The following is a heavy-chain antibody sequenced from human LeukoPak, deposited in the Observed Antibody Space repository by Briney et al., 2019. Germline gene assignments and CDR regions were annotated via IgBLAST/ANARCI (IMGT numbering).Heavy chain of an antibody. J-gene: IGHJ4*02. V-gene: IGHV1-18*04. CDR1: GYTFTSYY. CDR3: ARGGVMAHNFDY. D-gene: IGHD3-16*01. CDR2: ISAYNGNT. Sequence: ASVKVSCKASGYTFTSYYMHWVRQAPGQGLEWMGWISAYNGNTNYAQKLQGRVTMTTDTSTSTAYMELRSLRSDDTAVYYCARGGVMAHNFDYWGQGTLVTVSS.